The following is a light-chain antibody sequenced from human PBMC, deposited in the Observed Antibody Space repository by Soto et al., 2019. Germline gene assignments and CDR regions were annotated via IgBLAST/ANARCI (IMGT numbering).Light chain of an antibody. Sequence: EIVLTQSPATLSLSPGERATLSCRASQSVDIYLAWYRQIPGQAPRRLIYDASNRATGIPDRFSGGGSGTDFTLTISSLEPEDFAIYYCQQRSNLPPTFGQGTRLEIK. V-gene: IGKV3-11*01. CDR1: QSVDIY. J-gene: IGKJ5*01. CDR2: DAS. CDR3: QQRSNLPPT.